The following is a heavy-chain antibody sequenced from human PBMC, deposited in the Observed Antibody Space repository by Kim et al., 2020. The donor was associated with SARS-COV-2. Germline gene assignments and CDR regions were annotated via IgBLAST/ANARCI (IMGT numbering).Heavy chain of an antibody. CDR3: ARDRKIIEVGVKNYIYYYGMDV. Sequence: GGSLRLSCVVSGFTFSSYSISWVRQSPGKGLEWVAYISGDSSTTYYAGPVTGRFSVSRDNVKNSVFLQMNSLRDEDTAVYYCARDRKIIEVGVKNYIYYYGMDVWGQRTTITVSS. D-gene: IGHD2-2*01. V-gene: IGHV3-48*02. CDR2: ISGDSSTT. CDR1: GFTFSSYS. J-gene: IGHJ6*02.